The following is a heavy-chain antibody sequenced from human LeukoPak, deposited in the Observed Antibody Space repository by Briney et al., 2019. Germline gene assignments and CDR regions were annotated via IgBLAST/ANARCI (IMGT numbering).Heavy chain of an antibody. Sequence: KPSETLSLTCTVSGGSISSGGYYWSWIRQHPGKGLEWIGYIYYSGSTYYNPSLKSRVTISVDTSKNQFSLKLSSVTAADTAVYYCARGFTFGGVIVDAFDIWGQGTMVTVSS. CDR3: ARGFTFGGVIVDAFDI. CDR1: GGSISSGGYY. J-gene: IGHJ3*02. V-gene: IGHV4-31*03. CDR2: IYYSGST. D-gene: IGHD3-16*02.